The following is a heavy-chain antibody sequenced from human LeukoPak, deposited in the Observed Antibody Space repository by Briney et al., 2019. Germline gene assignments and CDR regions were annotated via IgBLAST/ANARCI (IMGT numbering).Heavy chain of an antibody. Sequence: SETLSLTCTVSGGSISSYYWSWIRQPPGKGLEWTGYIYYSGSTNYNPSLKSRVTISVDTSKNQFSLKLSSVTAADTAVYYCARTHDFWSGYYNYGMDVWGQGTTVTVSS. CDR3: ARTHDFWSGYYNYGMDV. CDR1: GGSISSYY. D-gene: IGHD3-3*01. J-gene: IGHJ6*02. V-gene: IGHV4-59*01. CDR2: IYYSGST.